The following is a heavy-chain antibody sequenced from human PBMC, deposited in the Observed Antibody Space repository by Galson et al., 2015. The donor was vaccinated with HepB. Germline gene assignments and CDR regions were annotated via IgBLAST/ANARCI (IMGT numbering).Heavy chain of an antibody. V-gene: IGHV3-48*04. CDR3: ARGPRSWLQMGSYYGMDV. CDR2: ISSSSSTI. Sequence: SLRLSCAASGFTFSSYSMNWVRQAPGKGLEWVSYISSSSSTIYYADSVKGRYTISRNNAKNSLYLQMYNLRAEDTAVYYCARGPRSWLQMGSYYGMDVWGQGTTVTVSS. J-gene: IGHJ6*02. CDR1: GFTFSSYS. D-gene: IGHD5-24*01.